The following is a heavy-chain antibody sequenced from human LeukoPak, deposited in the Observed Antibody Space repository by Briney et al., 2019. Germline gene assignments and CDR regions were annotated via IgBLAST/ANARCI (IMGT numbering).Heavy chain of an antibody. Sequence: ASVKVSCKASGGTFSTYAISWVRQAPGQGLEWMGWINTYNGNTQYAPKLKGRVTTTTDTSTSTAYMELRSLTSDDTAVYYCARRGNWNDFDYWGQGTLVTVSS. CDR3: ARRGNWNDFDY. CDR2: INTYNGNT. V-gene: IGHV1-18*01. J-gene: IGHJ4*02. CDR1: GGTFSTYA. D-gene: IGHD1-20*01.